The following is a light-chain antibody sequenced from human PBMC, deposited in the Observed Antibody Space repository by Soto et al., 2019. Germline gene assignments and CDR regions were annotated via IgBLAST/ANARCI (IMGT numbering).Light chain of an antibody. J-gene: IGKJ1*01. CDR1: QSISSN. CDR3: QQYDNWRRT. V-gene: IGKV3-15*01. Sequence: EIVMTQSPATLSVSPGERATLSCRASQSISSNLAWYQQKPGQAPRLLIYGASTRATGIPARFRGSGSGTEFTLTISSLQSEDFAVYYCQQYDNWRRTFGQGTKVDIK. CDR2: GAS.